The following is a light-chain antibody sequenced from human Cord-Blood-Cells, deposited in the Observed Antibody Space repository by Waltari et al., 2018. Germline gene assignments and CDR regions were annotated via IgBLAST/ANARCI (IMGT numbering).Light chain of an antibody. CDR2: DAS. CDR3: HQRSNWPLT. V-gene: IGKV3-11*01. Sequence: EIVLTQSPATLPLSPGERATLACSASQSVSGYLAWYQQKPGHAPRLLIYDASNRATGIPGRFSGSVSGTYFTLTISSLEPEDFAVYYCHQRSNWPLTFGGGTKVEIK. J-gene: IGKJ4*01. CDR1: QSVSGY.